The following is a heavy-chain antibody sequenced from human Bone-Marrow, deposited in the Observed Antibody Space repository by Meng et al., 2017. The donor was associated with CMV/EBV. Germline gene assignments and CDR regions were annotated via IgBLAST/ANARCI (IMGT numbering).Heavy chain of an antibody. CDR2: IRHDGRIE. V-gene: IGHV3-30*02. CDR1: GFPFGTSG. J-gene: IGHJ4*02. CDR3: VKDERWLGSDN. Sequence: GESLKISCTTSGFPFGTSGMHWVRQAPGKGLQWVAYIRHDGRIEHYADSVRDRLIISRDNSKNTVYLQINSLSIEDTAIYYCVKDERWLGSDNWGQGTLVTVSS. D-gene: IGHD3-10*01.